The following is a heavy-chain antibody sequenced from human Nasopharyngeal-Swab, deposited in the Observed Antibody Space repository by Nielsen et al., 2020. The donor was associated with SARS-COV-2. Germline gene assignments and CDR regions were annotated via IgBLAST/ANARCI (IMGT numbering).Heavy chain of an antibody. CDR1: GGSISSSNW. Sequence: SETLSLTCAVSGGSISSSNWWSWVRQPPGKGLEWIGEIYHSVSTNYNPSLKSRVTISLDKSKTQFSLKLSSVTAADTAVYYCARPDWNYVFDYWGQGTLVTVSS. J-gene: IGHJ4*02. CDR2: IYHSVST. D-gene: IGHD1-7*01. V-gene: IGHV4-4*02. CDR3: ARPDWNYVFDY.